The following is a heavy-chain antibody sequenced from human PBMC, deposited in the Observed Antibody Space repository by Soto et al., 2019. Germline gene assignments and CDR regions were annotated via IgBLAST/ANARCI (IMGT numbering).Heavy chain of an antibody. CDR3: ARVGGAMFGVGIDASHYYYGMDV. J-gene: IGHJ6*02. CDR2: ISAHNGGT. Sequence: QVQLVQSGTEVKKPGASVRVSCKASGYKFTNFAITWVRRAPGQGLEWVGWISAHNGGTNYAEKVQGRVIMTTDTSASTAYMDLKSLRSDDTAVYYCARVGGAMFGVGIDASHYYYGMDVWGQGTTMTVSS. V-gene: IGHV1-18*01. D-gene: IGHD3-3*01. CDR1: GYKFTNFA.